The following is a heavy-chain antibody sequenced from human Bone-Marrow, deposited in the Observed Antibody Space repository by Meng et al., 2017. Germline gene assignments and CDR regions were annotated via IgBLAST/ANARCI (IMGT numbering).Heavy chain of an antibody. CDR1: GFSLSTSGMR. Sequence: SGPTLVKPTQTLTLTCTFSGFSLSTSGMRVSWIRQPPAKALEWLARIDWDDDKFYSTSLKTRLTISKDTSKNQVVLTMTNMDPVDTATYYCARMGFYSSSWQYFDYWGQGTLVTVSS. CDR3: ARMGFYSSSWQYFDY. V-gene: IGHV2-70*04. J-gene: IGHJ4*02. CDR2: IDWDDDK. D-gene: IGHD6-13*01.